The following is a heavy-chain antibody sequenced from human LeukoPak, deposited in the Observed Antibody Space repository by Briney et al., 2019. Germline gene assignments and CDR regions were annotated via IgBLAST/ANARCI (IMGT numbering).Heavy chain of an antibody. J-gene: IGHJ4*02. CDR3: ARGGIVGATFADFDY. V-gene: IGHV4-34*01. CDR2: INHSGST. Sequence: SGGSLRLSCAASGFTFSSYAMSWVRQAPGKGLEWIGEINHSGSTNYNPSLKSRVTISVDTSKNQFSLKLSSVTAADTAVYYCARGGIVGATFADFDYWGQGTLVTVSS. CDR1: GFTFSSYA. D-gene: IGHD1-26*01.